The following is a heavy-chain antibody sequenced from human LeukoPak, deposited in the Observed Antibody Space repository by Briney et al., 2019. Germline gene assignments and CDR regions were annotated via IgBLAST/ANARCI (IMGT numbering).Heavy chain of an antibody. V-gene: IGHV4-38-2*02. CDR3: ARAEGGAVAGLHFDY. CDR2: IYHGGST. CDR1: GYSISTLAN. D-gene: IGHD6-19*01. Sequence: SETLSLICTVSGYSISTLANWGWIRQSPGKGLEWVASIYHGGSTYYNPSLRGRVTISMDTSKNQFSLKLSSVTAADTAVYYCARAEGGAVAGLHFDYWGQGTLVTVSS. J-gene: IGHJ4*02.